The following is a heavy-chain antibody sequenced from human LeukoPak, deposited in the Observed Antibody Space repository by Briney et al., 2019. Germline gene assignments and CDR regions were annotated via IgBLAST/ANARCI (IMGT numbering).Heavy chain of an antibody. Sequence: GGSLRLSCAASGFSFSTYGLHWVRQAPGKGLEWVAVISYDGSNKYYADSVRGRFTISRDNSKNTLYLQMNSLRAEDTAVYYCARTQTMTAVTTYDSWGQGTLVTVSS. CDR3: ARTQTMTAVTTYDS. CDR2: ISYDGSNK. CDR1: GFSFSTYG. J-gene: IGHJ5*01. V-gene: IGHV3-30*03. D-gene: IGHD4-17*01.